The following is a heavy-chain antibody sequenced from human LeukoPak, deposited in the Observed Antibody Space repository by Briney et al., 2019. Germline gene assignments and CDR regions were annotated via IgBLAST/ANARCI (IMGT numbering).Heavy chain of an antibody. CDR3: ASSIRTSFDY. CDR1: GFTFSDYY. CDR2: IYYSGST. J-gene: IGHJ4*02. D-gene: IGHD2-2*01. Sequence: GSLRLSCAASGFTFSDYYWSWIRQPPGKGLEWIGYIYYSGSTNYNPSLKSRVTISVDTSKNQFSLKLSSVTAADTAVYYCASSIRTSFDYWGQGTLVTVSS. V-gene: IGHV4-59*01.